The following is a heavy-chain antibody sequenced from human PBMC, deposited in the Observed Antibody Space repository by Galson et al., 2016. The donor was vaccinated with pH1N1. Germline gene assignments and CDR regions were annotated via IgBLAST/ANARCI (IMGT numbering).Heavy chain of an antibody. CDR2: INPDSGAT. CDR3: ARIARGTSGFDY. Sequence: SVKVSCKASGYTFTAHYVHWVRQAPGQGLEWMGWINPDSGATHYAQNFQGRVTLTRDTSITTVHMELSSLRPDDTALYSCARIARGTSGFDYWGQATLVTVSS. CDR1: GYTFTAHY. J-gene: IGHJ4*02. V-gene: IGHV1-2*02. D-gene: IGHD3-16*01.